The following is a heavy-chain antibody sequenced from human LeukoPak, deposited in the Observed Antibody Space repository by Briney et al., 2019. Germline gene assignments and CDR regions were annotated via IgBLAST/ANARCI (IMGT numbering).Heavy chain of an antibody. V-gene: IGHV4-59*08. CDR2: IYYSGST. D-gene: IGHD3-9*01. Sequence: SETLSLTCTVSGGSISSYYWSWLRQPPGKGLEWIGYIYYSGSTNYNPSLKSRVTISVDTSKNQFSLKLSSVTAADTAVYYCARQLVMDSSNWFDPWGQGTLVTVSS. J-gene: IGHJ5*02. CDR1: GGSISSYY. CDR3: ARQLVMDSSNWFDP.